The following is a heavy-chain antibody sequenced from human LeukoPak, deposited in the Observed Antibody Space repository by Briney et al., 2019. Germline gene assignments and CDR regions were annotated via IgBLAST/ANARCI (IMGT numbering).Heavy chain of an antibody. CDR3: ARSRGYSYGPKVHMDV. CDR1: GFTFSSYW. V-gene: IGHV3-7*01. Sequence: GGSLRLSRAASGFTFSSYWMRWVRQPPGKGLEWVANIKQDGSEKYYVDSVKGRFTISRANAKNSLYLQMNSLRAEDTAVYYCARSRGYSYGPKVHMDVWGQGTTVSVAS. J-gene: IGHJ6*02. D-gene: IGHD5-18*01. CDR2: IKQDGSEK.